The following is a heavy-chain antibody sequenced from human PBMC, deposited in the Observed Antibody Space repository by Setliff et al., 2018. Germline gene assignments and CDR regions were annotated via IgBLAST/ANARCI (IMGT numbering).Heavy chain of an antibody. Sequence: TSETLSLTCDVYDGALSTYYWTWIRQPPGKGLEWIGEMHQSGRTKFNPSLKSRVTISRDTSTNQFSLKLGSVTAADTAVYYCARERYFDWFFEDWGHGTLVTVSS. V-gene: IGHV4-34*01. J-gene: IGHJ4*01. D-gene: IGHD3-9*01. CDR3: ARERYFDWFFED. CDR1: DGALSTYY. CDR2: MHQSGRT.